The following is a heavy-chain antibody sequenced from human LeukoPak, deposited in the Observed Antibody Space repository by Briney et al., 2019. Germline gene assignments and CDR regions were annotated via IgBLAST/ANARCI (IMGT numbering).Heavy chain of an antibody. CDR3: AKAQYYYDSSGYYYEHLFDY. Sequence: GGSLRLSCAASGFTLSSYAMSWVRQAPGKGLEWVSVISGSGGSTYYADSVKGRFTISRDNSKNTLYLQMNSLRAEDTAVYYCAKAQYYYDSSGYYYEHLFDYWGQGTLVTVSS. CDR1: GFTLSSYA. D-gene: IGHD3-22*01. CDR2: ISGSGGST. V-gene: IGHV3-23*01. J-gene: IGHJ4*02.